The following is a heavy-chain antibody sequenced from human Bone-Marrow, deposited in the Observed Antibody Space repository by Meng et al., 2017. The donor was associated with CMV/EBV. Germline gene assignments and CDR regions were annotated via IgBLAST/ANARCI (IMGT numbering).Heavy chain of an antibody. CDR1: GGSISSYY. Sequence: GSLRLSCTVSGGSISSYYWSWIRQPPGKGLEWIGYIYYSGSTNYNPSLKSRVTISVDTSKNQFSLKLSSVTAADTAVYYCAREVVTPGGSFYFDYWGQGTLVTVSS. CDR3: AREVVTPGGSFYFDY. CDR2: IYYSGST. V-gene: IGHV4-59*01. J-gene: IGHJ4*02. D-gene: IGHD4-23*01.